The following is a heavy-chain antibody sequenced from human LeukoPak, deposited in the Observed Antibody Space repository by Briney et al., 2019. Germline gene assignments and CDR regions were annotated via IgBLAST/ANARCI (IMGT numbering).Heavy chain of an antibody. CDR3: ASLRQDDWSPNS. Sequence: GGSLRLSCAASEFTFSNYWMSWVRQAPGKGLEWVSYISSSGSTIYYADSVKGRFTISRDNAKNSLYLQMNSLRAEDTAVYYCASLRQDDWSPNSWGQGTLVTVSS. CDR1: EFTFSNYW. J-gene: IGHJ4*02. V-gene: IGHV3-48*04. CDR2: ISSSGSTI. D-gene: IGHD3-9*01.